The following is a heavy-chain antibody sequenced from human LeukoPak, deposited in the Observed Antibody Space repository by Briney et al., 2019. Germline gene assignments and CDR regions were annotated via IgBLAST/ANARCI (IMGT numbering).Heavy chain of an antibody. D-gene: IGHD2-2*01. Sequence: PGGSLRLSCAASGLTFSNYAMSWVRQPPGKGLEWVSVISGRGGSTYYADSVKGRFTISRDNSKNTLYLQMNSLRAEDTAVYYCAKDPIVVVPAVPNWFDPWGQGTLVTVSS. V-gene: IGHV3-23*01. CDR3: AKDPIVVVPAVPNWFDP. J-gene: IGHJ5*02. CDR1: GLTFSNYA. CDR2: ISGRGGST.